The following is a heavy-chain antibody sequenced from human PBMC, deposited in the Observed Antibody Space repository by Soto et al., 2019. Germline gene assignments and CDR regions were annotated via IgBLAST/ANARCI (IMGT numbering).Heavy chain of an antibody. CDR1: GYSFTSSW. CDR2: IYPGDSDT. J-gene: IGHJ6*02. V-gene: IGHV5-51*01. CDR3: ARVNTSQSQAGYYYGMDV. Sequence: MKISGKGSGYSFTSSWIGWVRQMPGKNLEWMGIIYPGDSDTRYSPSFQGQVTRSAEKSISTAYLQWNSLKASDTAMYYCARVNTSQSQAGYYYGMDVWPPGTPVTVS. D-gene: IGHD2-2*01.